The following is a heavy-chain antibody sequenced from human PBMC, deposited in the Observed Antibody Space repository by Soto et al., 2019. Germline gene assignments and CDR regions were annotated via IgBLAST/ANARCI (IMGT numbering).Heavy chain of an antibody. Sequence: QITVKESGLTLVKPTETLTLTCTFSGFSLSTYGMGVGWIRQPPGKALEWLALIYWDDDKRYSPSLRSRLTITKDTSKNQVDLTMTSMDPVDTATYYWARLTRGVYDLDRLWEKFDYWGQGTLVTVSS. J-gene: IGHJ4*02. CDR3: ARLTRGVYDLDRLWEKFDY. V-gene: IGHV2-5*02. CDR1: GFSLSTYGMG. CDR2: IYWDDDK. D-gene: IGHD5-12*01.